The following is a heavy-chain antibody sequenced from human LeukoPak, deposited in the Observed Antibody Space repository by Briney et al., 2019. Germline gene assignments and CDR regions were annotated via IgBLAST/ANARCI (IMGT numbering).Heavy chain of an antibody. CDR1: GGSISSGYY. CDR2: IYHSGST. D-gene: IGHD3-10*01. CDR3: ARTDGSGSLRGSNFDY. Sequence: SETLSLTCTVSGGSISSGYYWGWIRQPPGKGLEWIGSIYHSGSTYYNPSLKSRVTISVDTSKNQFSLKLSSVTAADTAVYYCARTDGSGSLRGSNFDYWGQGTLVTVSS. V-gene: IGHV4-38-2*02. J-gene: IGHJ4*02.